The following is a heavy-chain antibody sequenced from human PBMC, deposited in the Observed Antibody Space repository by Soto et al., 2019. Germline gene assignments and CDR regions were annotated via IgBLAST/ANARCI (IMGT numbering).Heavy chain of an antibody. V-gene: IGHV1-18*04. CDR3: ARVPTDSSGYYKYYFDY. CDR2: INPYNGNT. D-gene: IGHD3-22*01. CDR1: GYTFTNYG. Sequence: GASVKVSFKASGYTFTNYGIIWQRQAPGQGLEWMGWINPYNGNTNYAQRVQGRVTMTTDTSTSTAYMELRSLRSDDTAVYYCARVPTDSSGYYKYYFDYWGQGTLVTVSS. J-gene: IGHJ4*02.